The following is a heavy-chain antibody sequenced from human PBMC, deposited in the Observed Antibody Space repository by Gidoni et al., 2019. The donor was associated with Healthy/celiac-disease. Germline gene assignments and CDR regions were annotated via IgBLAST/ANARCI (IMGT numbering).Heavy chain of an antibody. CDR2: IYHSGST. CDR1: GYSLRSGYY. V-gene: IGHV4-38-2*01. J-gene: IGHJ3*02. D-gene: IGHD1-26*01. Sequence: QVQLQESGPGLVKPSETLSLTCDVSGYSLRSGYYCGWIRQPPGKGLEWIVSIYHSGSTYYNPSLKSRVTISVDTSKNQFSLKLSSVTAADTAVYYCARQGSGSYLQGAFDIWGQGTMVTVSS. CDR3: ARQGSGSYLQGAFDI.